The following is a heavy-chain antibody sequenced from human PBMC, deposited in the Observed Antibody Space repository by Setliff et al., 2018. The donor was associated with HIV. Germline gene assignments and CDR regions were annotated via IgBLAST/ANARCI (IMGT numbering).Heavy chain of an antibody. CDR3: ARAHTGGWSH. V-gene: IGHV4-61*09. Sequence: SETLSLTCTVSGGSIRSGSYHWTWIRQPAGKGLEWVGHIYTTGSTDYNPSLKSRVTISVDTSKNQFSLKLSSVTAADTAVYYCARAHTGGWSHWGQGTLVTVPS. CDR2: IYTTGST. J-gene: IGHJ4*02. D-gene: IGHD6-19*01. CDR1: GGSIRSGSYH.